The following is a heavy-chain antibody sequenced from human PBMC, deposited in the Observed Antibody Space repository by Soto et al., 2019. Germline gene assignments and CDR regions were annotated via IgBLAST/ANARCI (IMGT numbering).Heavy chain of an antibody. CDR1: GFTFDDYA. CDR2: ISWNSGSI. J-gene: IGHJ4*02. CDR3: AKDSVIAAAGMGGGYYFDY. D-gene: IGHD6-13*01. Sequence: EVQLVESGGGLVQPGRSLRLSCAASGFTFDDYAMHWVRQAPGKGLEWVSGISWNSGSIGYADSVKGRFTISRDNAKNSLYLQMNSLRAEDTALYYCAKDSVIAAAGMGGGYYFDYWGQGTLVTVSS. V-gene: IGHV3-9*01.